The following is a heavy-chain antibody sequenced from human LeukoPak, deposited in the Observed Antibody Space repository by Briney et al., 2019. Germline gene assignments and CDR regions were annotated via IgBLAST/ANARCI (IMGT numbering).Heavy chain of an antibody. J-gene: IGHJ3*02. D-gene: IGHD2-2*01. Sequence: ASETLSLTCTVSGGSISSYYWSWIRQPAGKGLEWIGRIYTSGSTNYNPSPKSRVTMSVDTSKNQFSLKLSSVTAADTAVYYCASTSWSSGAFDIWGQGTMVTVSS. CDR3: ASTSWSSGAFDI. CDR2: IYTSGST. CDR1: GGSISSYY. V-gene: IGHV4-4*07.